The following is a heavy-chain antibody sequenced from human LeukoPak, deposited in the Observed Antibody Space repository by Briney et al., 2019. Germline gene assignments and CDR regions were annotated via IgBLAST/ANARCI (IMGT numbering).Heavy chain of an antibody. J-gene: IGHJ4*02. CDR1: GYTFTSYG. CDR2: ISAYNGNT. CDR3: ARVIHLGGYSYGRTYDSSGYYSY. Sequence: ASVKVSCKASGYTFTSYGISWVRQAPGQGLEWMGWISAYNGNTNYAQKLQGRVTMTTDTSTSTAYMELRSLRSDDTAVYYCARVIHLGGYSYGRTYDSSGYYSYWGQGTLVTVSS. V-gene: IGHV1-18*01. D-gene: IGHD3-22*01.